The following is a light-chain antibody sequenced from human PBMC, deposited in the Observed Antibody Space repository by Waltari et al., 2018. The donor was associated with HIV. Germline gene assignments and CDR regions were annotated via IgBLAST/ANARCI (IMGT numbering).Light chain of an antibody. CDR3: QQYNNWPPYT. Sequence: EIVMTQSPATLSVSPGERAILSCRASQSVSSNLAWYHQKPGQAPRLLIYSASTRATGVPARFSGSGSGTDFTLTISSLQSEDFAVYHCQQYNNWPPYTFGQGTRLEIK. CDR2: SAS. CDR1: QSVSSN. V-gene: IGKV3-15*01. J-gene: IGKJ2*01.